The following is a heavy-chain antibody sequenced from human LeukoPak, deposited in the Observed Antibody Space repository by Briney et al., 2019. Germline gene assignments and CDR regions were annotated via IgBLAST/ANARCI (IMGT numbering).Heavy chain of an antibody. J-gene: IGHJ4*02. CDR2: INCNTGDT. D-gene: IGHD5-12*01. CDR3: AKGNKAVDIAGLGY. Sequence: ASVKVSCKASGYSFTVYFMHWVRQAPGQGPEWMGWINCNTGDTRYAQRFQGRVTMTRDTSFTTVYMELSGLRSDDTAAYYCAKGNKAVDIAGLGYWGQGSLVTVSS. V-gene: IGHV1-2*02. CDR1: GYSFTVYF.